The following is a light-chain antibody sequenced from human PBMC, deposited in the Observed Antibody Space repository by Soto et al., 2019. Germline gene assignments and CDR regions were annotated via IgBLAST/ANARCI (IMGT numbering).Light chain of an antibody. CDR3: SSYTSSNTPVV. Sequence: QSALTQPASVSGSPGQSITISCTGTSSDVGGYNYVSWYQQHPGKAPKLMIYEVSNRPSGVSNRFSGSKSGNTASLTISGLHAEDEADYYCSSYTSSNTPVVFGGGTKLTVL. CDR1: SSDVGGYNY. J-gene: IGLJ2*01. V-gene: IGLV2-14*01. CDR2: EVS.